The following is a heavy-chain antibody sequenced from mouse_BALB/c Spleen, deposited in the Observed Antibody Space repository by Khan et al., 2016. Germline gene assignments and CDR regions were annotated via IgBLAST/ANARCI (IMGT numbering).Heavy chain of an antibody. CDR2: ISSGSSTI. Sequence: EVELMESGGGLVQPGGSRKLSCAASGFTFSGFGMHWVRQAPEKGLEWVAYISSGSSTIYYADTVKGRFTISRDNPKNTLFLQMTSLRSDDTAMYYCARSGGNYWFAYWGQGTLVTVSA. CDR1: GFTFSGFG. D-gene: IGHD2-1*01. V-gene: IGHV5-17*02. CDR3: ARSGGNYWFAY. J-gene: IGHJ3*01.